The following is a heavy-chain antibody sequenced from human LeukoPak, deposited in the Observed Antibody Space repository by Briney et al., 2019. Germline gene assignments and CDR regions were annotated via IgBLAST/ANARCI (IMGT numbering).Heavy chain of an antibody. CDR3: ARVASITIFGVVSYFDY. D-gene: IGHD3-3*01. V-gene: IGHV1-2*02. CDR1: GYTFTDFY. Sequence: GASVKVSCKASGYTFTDFYMHWVRQAPGQGLEWMGWINPNSGGTNYAQKFQGRVTMTRDTSISTAYMELSRLRSDDTAVYYCARVASITIFGVVSYFDYWGQGTLVTVSS. J-gene: IGHJ4*02. CDR2: INPNSGGT.